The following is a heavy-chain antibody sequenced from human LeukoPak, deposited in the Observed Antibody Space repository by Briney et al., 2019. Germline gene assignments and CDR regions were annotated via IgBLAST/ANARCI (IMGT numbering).Heavy chain of an antibody. Sequence: ASVKVSCKASGYTFTSYGISWVRQVPGQGLEWMGWISAYTGNTNYAQNLQGRVTMTTDTSTRTAYMDLRSLRSDDTAVYYCARVGRYFDWLSPNWFDPWGQGTLVTVSS. J-gene: IGHJ5*02. CDR2: ISAYTGNT. CDR1: GYTFTSYG. CDR3: ARVGRYFDWLSPNWFDP. V-gene: IGHV1-18*01. D-gene: IGHD3-9*01.